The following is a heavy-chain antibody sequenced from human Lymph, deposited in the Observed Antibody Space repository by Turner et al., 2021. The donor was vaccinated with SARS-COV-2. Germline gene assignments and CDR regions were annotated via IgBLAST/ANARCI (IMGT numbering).Heavy chain of an antibody. CDR3: AKDGYDGIYCGGGSCYSGWFDP. D-gene: IGHD2-15*01. CDR1: GFTFSSYT. J-gene: IGHJ5*02. Sequence: EVQLLESGGGLVQPGGSLRLSCAASGFTFSSYTMSWVRQAPGKGLEWVQAIGGSGARTYYAESVKGRFTIYRDNSKNTLYLQMNSLRVEDTAVYYCAKDGYDGIYCGGGSCYSGWFDPWGQGTLVTVSS. V-gene: IGHV3-23*01. CDR2: IGGSGART.